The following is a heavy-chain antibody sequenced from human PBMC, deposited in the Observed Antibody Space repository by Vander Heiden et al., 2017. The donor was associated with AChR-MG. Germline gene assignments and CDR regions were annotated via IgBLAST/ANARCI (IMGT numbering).Heavy chain of an antibody. V-gene: IGHV1-8*01. CDR3: AREIAVAGRGYRGVQH. J-gene: IGHJ1*01. D-gene: IGHD6-19*01. Sequence: QLQLVQSGAEVKTPGASVKVPCKASGYTFTSWDTNWVRQATGQGLEWMGWMNPNSGNTGYAQKFQGRVTMTRNTSISTAYMGLSSLRSEDTAVYYCAREIAVAGRGYRGVQHWGQGTLVTVSS. CDR2: MNPNSGNT. CDR1: GYTFTSWD.